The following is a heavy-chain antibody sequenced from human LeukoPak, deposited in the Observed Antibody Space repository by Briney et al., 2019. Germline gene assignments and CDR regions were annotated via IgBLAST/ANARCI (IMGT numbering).Heavy chain of an antibody. CDR3: ARDQGAARPWYFDL. D-gene: IGHD6-6*01. J-gene: IGHJ2*01. Sequence: GGSLRLSCAASGFNFRNYGMHWVRQAPGKGLEWVAVIWYDESNKYDEDSVKGRFTISRENAKNMLYLQMNSLRAEDTAVYYCARDQGAARPWYFDLWGRGTLVTVSS. V-gene: IGHV3-33*01. CDR1: GFNFRNYG. CDR2: IWYDESNK.